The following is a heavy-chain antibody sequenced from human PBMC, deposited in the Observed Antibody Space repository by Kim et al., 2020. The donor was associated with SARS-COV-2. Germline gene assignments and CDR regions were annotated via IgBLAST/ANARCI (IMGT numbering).Heavy chain of an antibody. V-gene: IGHV3-23*01. CDR3: AKTYYYFGSGSYYADY. J-gene: IGHJ4*02. Sequence: SVKGRITISRDNSKSTLSLQMNSLRAEDTAVYYCAKTYYYFGSGSYYADYWGQGTLVTVSS. D-gene: IGHD3-10*01.